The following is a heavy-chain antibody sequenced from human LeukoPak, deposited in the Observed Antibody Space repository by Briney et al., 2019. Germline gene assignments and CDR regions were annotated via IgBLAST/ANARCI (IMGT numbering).Heavy chain of an antibody. Sequence: PSETLSLTCTVSGGSISSGGYYWSWIRQHPGKGLEWIGYIYYSGSTYYNPSLKSRVTISVDTSKNQFSLKLSSVTAADTAVYYCARVVVDRGVSFGYWGQGTLVTVSS. CDR1: GGSISSGGYY. D-gene: IGHD3-10*01. CDR2: IYYSGST. V-gene: IGHV4-31*03. CDR3: ARVVVDRGVSFGY. J-gene: IGHJ4*02.